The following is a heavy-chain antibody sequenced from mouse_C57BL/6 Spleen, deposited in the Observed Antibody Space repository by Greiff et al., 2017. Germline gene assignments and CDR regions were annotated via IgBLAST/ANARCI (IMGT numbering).Heavy chain of an antibody. Sequence: QVQLQQPGAELVKPGASVKLSCKASGYTFTSYWMHWVKQRPGQGLEWIGMIHLNSGSTNYNEKFKSKATLTVDKSSSTAYMQLSSLTSEDSAVYYCARSRGYDEGFAYWGQGTLVTVSA. D-gene: IGHD2-14*01. V-gene: IGHV1-64*01. CDR2: IHLNSGST. CDR3: ARSRGYDEGFAY. J-gene: IGHJ3*01. CDR1: GYTFTSYW.